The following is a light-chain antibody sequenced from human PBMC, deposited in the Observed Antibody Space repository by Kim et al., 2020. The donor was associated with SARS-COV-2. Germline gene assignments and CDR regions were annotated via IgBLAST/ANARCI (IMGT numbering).Light chain of an antibody. CDR1: QSIYSY. V-gene: IGKV1-5*03. Sequence: VSVGDRVTITCRASQSIYSYLAWYQQKPGNVPKILIYKASTLESGVPSRFSGSESGTEFTLTISSLQPDDFATYYCQQFYTYPITFGQGTRLEIK. CDR3: QQFYTYPIT. CDR2: KAS. J-gene: IGKJ5*01.